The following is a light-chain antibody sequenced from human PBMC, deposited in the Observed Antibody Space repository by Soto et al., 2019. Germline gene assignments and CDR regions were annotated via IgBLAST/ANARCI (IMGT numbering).Light chain of an antibody. J-gene: IGKJ3*01. CDR3: QQYNSSPPEFT. Sequence: EIVLTQSPGTLSLSPGERATLSCRASQSVSSSYLAWYQQRPGQAPRLLIFGASYRATGIPDRFSGSGSGTDFTLTISRLEPEDFAVYYCQQYNSSPPEFTFGPGTKVDS. V-gene: IGKV3-20*01. CDR1: QSVSSSY. CDR2: GAS.